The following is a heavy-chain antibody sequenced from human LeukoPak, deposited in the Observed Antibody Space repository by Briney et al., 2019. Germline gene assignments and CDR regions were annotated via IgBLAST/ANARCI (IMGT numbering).Heavy chain of an antibody. D-gene: IGHD1-26*01. Sequence: NPSETLSLTCAVYGGSFSGYYWSWIRQPPGKGLEWIGEINHSGSTNYNPSLKSRVTISVDTSKDQFSLKLSSVIAADTAVYYCARRIVGATGPDYWGQGTLVTVSS. J-gene: IGHJ4*02. CDR2: INHSGST. CDR3: ARRIVGATGPDY. CDR1: GGSFSGYY. V-gene: IGHV4-34*01.